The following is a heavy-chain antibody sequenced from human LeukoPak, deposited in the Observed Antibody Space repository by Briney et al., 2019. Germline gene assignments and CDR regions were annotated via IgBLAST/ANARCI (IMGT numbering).Heavy chain of an antibody. Sequence: SETLSLTCTVSGGSISSSSYYWGWIRQPPGKGLEWIGSMYYSGSTSYNPSLKSRVTMSVDTSKNQFSLKLSSVTAADTAVYYCARAPLGYYYGSGSYAFDIWGQGTMVTVSS. J-gene: IGHJ3*02. V-gene: IGHV4-39*07. D-gene: IGHD3-10*01. CDR1: GGSISSSSYY. CDR2: MYYSGST. CDR3: ARAPLGYYYGSGSYAFDI.